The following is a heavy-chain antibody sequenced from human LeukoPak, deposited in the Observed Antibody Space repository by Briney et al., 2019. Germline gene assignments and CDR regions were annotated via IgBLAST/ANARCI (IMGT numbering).Heavy chain of an antibody. V-gene: IGHV4-59*01. CDR3: ARGFRRARIAAAPDYYYYGMDV. Sequence: SETLSLTCTVSGGSISSYYWSWIRQPPGKGLEWIGYIYCSGSTNYNPSLKSRVTISVDTSKNQFSLKLSSVTAADTAVYYCARGFRRARIAAAPDYYYYGMDVWGQGTTVTVSS. D-gene: IGHD6-13*01. CDR1: GGSISSYY. J-gene: IGHJ6*02. CDR2: IYCSGST.